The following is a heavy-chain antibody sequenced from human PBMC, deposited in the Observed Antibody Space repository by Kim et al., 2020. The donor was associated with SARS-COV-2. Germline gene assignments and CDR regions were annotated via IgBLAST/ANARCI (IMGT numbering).Heavy chain of an antibody. D-gene: IGHD2-15*01. CDR3: TRHPDLACSDGVCVWFDP. CDR2: IKNKANNYAT. CDR1: GFSFSDSS. Sequence: GGSLRLSCAASGFSFSDSSVHWVRQASGKGLEWVGRIKNKANNYATTYAASVKGRFTMSRDDSKNTAYLQMNSLKTDDTALYYCTRHPDLACSDGVCVWFDPWGQGTLVTVSS. J-gene: IGHJ5*02. V-gene: IGHV3-73*01.